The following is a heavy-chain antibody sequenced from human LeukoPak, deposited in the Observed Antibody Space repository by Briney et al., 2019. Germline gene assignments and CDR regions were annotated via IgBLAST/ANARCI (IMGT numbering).Heavy chain of an antibody. J-gene: IGHJ4*02. CDR2: INHSGST. V-gene: IGHV4-34*01. CDR1: GGSFSDYY. Sequence: SETLSLTCAVYGGSFSDYYWSWIRQPPGKGLEWIGEINHSGSTNYNPSLKSRVTISVDTSKSQFSLKLSSVTAADTAVYYCAREPLATRAFDYWGQGTLVTVSS. D-gene: IGHD1-1*01. CDR3: AREPLATRAFDY.